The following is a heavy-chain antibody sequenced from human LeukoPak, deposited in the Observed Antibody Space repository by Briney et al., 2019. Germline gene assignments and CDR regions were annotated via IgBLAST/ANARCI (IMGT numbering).Heavy chain of an antibody. CDR2: INPNSGGT. CDR3: TRVYSGSLFDY. D-gene: IGHD1-26*01. CDR1: GYTFTDYY. Sequence: ASVKVSCKASGYTFTDYYMHWVRQAPGQGLEWMGWINPNSGGTNYAQSFQGRVTMTRDTSTSAAYMELSRLRSDDTAVYYCTRVYSGSLFDYWGQGTLVTVSS. J-gene: IGHJ4*02. V-gene: IGHV1-2*02.